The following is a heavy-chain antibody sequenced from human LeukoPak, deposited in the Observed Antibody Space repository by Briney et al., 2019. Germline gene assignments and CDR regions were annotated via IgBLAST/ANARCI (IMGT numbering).Heavy chain of an antibody. CDR3: AKSPGGYSGPFGD. V-gene: IGHV3-74*01. D-gene: IGHD5-12*01. J-gene: IGHJ4*02. Sequence: GGSLRLSCAASGFTFSSYWMHWVRQGPGKGLVWVSRINTEGSSTTYADSVKGRFTVSRDNAKNSLYLQMNSLRVEDTAVYYCAKSPGGYSGPFGDWGQGTLVTVSS. CDR1: GFTFSSYW. CDR2: INTEGSST.